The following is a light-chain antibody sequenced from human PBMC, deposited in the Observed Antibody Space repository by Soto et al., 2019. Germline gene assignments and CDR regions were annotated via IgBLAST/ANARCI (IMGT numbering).Light chain of an antibody. CDR2: GNS. Sequence: VLAQPPSVSGAPGQKVTISCTGSSSNIGAGYDLHWYQQLPGTAPKLLLYGNSNRPSGVPDRFSGSKSGTSASLAITGLQAEDEADYYCQSYDSSLSAYVFGTGTKVTVL. CDR3: QSYDSSLSAYV. CDR1: SSNIGAGYD. V-gene: IGLV1-40*01. J-gene: IGLJ1*01.